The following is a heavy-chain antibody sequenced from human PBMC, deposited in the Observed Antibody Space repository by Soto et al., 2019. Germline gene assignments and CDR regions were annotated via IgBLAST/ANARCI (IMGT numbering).Heavy chain of an antibody. J-gene: IGHJ5*02. D-gene: IGHD3-3*01. CDR2: IYYSGST. Sequence: QLQLQESGPGLVKPSETLSLTCTVSVGSISSSSYYWGWIRQPPGKGLEWIGSIYYSGSTYYNPYVKGRAPNSVDTTKNQCYLRVGSVTAADKAGYYCAGRVLRFLEWSNGFDPWGQGTLVTVSS. CDR1: VGSISSSSYY. CDR3: AGRVLRFLEWSNGFDP. V-gene: IGHV4-39*01.